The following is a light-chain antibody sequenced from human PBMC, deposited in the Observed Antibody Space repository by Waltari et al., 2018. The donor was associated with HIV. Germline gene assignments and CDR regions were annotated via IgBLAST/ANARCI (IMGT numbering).Light chain of an antibody. CDR3: ATWEDSLAGYVV. CDR1: SSNIGRNF. J-gene: IGLJ2*01. Sequence: QSVVTQPPSASGTPGQRVTISCSGGSSNIGRNFVYWYQQFPGKAPQLLIYRDNPRPSGVPDRFSGSKSGTSASLAISGLQSDDEASYHCATWEDSLAGYVVFGGGTKLTVL. V-gene: IGLV1-47*01. CDR2: RDN.